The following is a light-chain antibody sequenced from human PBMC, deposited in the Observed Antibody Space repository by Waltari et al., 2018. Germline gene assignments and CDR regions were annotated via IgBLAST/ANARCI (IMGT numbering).Light chain of an antibody. Sequence: HSALTQPASVSGSPGPSITIPCTGTSSDIGGYDYVSWYQQHPGKAPKLMIYDVSKRPSGVSNRFSASKSGDTASLTISGLQTEDEADYYCSSYTSISTSVIFGGGTKVTVL. V-gene: IGLV2-14*03. CDR1: SSDIGGYDY. CDR3: SSYTSISTSVI. CDR2: DVS. J-gene: IGLJ2*01.